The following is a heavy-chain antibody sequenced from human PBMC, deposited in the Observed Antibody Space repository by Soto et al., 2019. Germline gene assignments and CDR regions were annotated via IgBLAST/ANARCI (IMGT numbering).Heavy chain of an antibody. V-gene: IGHV1-69*06. CDR1: GGTFSSYA. CDR3: ASPTREWLPPARDYYYGMDV. Sequence: QVQLVQSGAEVKKPGSSVKVSCKASGGTFSSYAISWVRQAPGPGLEWMGGIIPLFGTANYAQKFQGRVTITADKSTSTAYMELSSLRSEDTAVYYCASPTREWLPPARDYYYGMDVWGQGTTVTVSS. J-gene: IGHJ6*02. D-gene: IGHD3-3*01. CDR2: IIPLFGTA.